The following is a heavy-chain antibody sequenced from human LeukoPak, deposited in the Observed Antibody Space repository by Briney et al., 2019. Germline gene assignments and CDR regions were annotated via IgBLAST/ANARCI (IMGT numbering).Heavy chain of an antibody. D-gene: IGHD6-19*01. V-gene: IGHV3-23*01. J-gene: IGHJ4*02. CDR1: GFTFSSYA. CDR2: ISGSGGST. Sequence: QAGGSLRLSCAASGFTFSSYAMSWVRQAPEKGLEWVSGISGSGGSTYYADSVKGRFTISRDNSKNTLYLQMNSLRAEDTAVYYCATKGERSFIAVADIPFDYWGQGTLVTVSS. CDR3: ATKGERSFIAVADIPFDY.